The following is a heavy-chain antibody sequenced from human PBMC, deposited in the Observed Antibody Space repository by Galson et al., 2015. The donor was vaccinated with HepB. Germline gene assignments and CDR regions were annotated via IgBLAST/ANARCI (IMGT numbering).Heavy chain of an antibody. D-gene: IGHD3-22*01. CDR2: VSSSSIYK. CDR3: ARGRGDIGGYYAFDY. V-gene: IGHV3-21*06. CDR1: GFTFSTYS. J-gene: IGHJ4*02. Sequence: SLRLSCAASGFTFSTYSLSWVRQAPGKGLEWVSAVSSSSIYKYYADSVKGQFTISRDNAKSSLYVQMNNLRVEDTTVYYCARGRGDIGGYYAFDYWGKGALVTVSS.